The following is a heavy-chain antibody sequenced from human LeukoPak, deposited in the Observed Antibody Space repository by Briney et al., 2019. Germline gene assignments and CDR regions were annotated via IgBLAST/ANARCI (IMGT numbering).Heavy chain of an antibody. CDR3: ARDRYASGSYYNPNNCFDP. D-gene: IGHD3-10*01. Sequence: ASVKVSCKASGYTFTTYYMHWVRQAPGQGLEWMGIITPSGGSTSCAQKFQGRVTMTRDMSTSTVYMDLSSLRSEDTAVYYCARDRYASGSYYNPNNCFDPWGQGTLVTVSS. V-gene: IGHV1-46*01. CDR1: GYTFTTYY. J-gene: IGHJ5*02. CDR2: ITPSGGST.